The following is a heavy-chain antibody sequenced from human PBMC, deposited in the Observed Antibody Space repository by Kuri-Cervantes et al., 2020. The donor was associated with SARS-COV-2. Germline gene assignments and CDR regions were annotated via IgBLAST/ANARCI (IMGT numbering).Heavy chain of an antibody. CDR3: ARARIYCSSTSCRPMAFDI. D-gene: IGHD2-2*01. CDR1: GGSFSGYY. J-gene: IGHJ3*02. V-gene: IGHV4-34*01. Sequence: GSLRLSCAVYGGSFSGYYWGWIRQPPGKGLEWIGEINHSGSTNYNPSLKSRVTISVDTSKNQFSLKLSSVTAADTAVYYCARARIYCSSTSCRPMAFDIWGQGTMVTVSS. CDR2: INHSGST.